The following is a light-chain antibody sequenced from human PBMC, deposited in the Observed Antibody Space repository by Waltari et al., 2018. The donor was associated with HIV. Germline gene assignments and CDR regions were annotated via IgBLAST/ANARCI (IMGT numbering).Light chain of an antibody. CDR2: KDI. J-gene: IGLJ3*02. V-gene: IGLV3-25*03. CDR3: QSTDYDGTWV. Sequence: SYDLTQTPSVSVSPGQTARINCSRGALPKKYSSWYRQKAGQAPILLIYKDIERSSGRPERISGAGSGTGVTLTITDVQAEDEGDYFCQSTDYDGTWVFGGGTKLTVL. CDR1: ALPKKY.